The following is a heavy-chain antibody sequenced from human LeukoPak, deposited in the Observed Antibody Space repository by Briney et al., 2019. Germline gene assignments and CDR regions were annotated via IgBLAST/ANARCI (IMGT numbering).Heavy chain of an antibody. CDR1: GGSISSGGYY. CDR2: IYYSGST. D-gene: IGHD6-13*01. V-gene: IGHV4-31*03. Sequence: PSETLSLTCTVSGGSISSGGYYWSWIRQHPGKGLEWIGYIYYSGSTYYNPSLKSRVTISVDTSKNQFSLKLSSVTAADTAVYYCARQRYSSSWYPSPFDYWGQGTLVTVSS. J-gene: IGHJ4*02. CDR3: ARQRYSSSWYPSPFDY.